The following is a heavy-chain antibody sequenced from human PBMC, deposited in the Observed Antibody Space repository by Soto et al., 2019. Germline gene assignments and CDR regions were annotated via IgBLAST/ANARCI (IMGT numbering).Heavy chain of an antibody. CDR3: ARESPPADY. J-gene: IGHJ4*02. CDR2: IIPNNGTA. V-gene: IGHV1-69*06. Sequence: SVKVSCKASGGTFSSYAISWVRQAPGQGLEWMGWIIPNNGTANYAQKFQGRVTITADKSTSTAYMELRSLRSEDTAVYYCARESPPADYWGQGTLVTVSS. CDR1: GGTFSSYA.